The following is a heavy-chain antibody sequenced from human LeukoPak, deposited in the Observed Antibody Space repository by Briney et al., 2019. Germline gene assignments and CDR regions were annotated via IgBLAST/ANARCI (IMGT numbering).Heavy chain of an antibody. CDR2: INTDGSST. Sequence: GGSLRLSCAASGFTFSSYWMHWVRQAPGKGLVWVSRINTDGSSTSYADSVKGRFTISRDNAKNTLYLQMNSLRAEDTAVYYCARPHYDFWSGYDEDAFDIWGQGTMVTASS. CDR3: ARPHYDFWSGYDEDAFDI. D-gene: IGHD3-3*01. V-gene: IGHV3-74*01. J-gene: IGHJ3*02. CDR1: GFTFSSYW.